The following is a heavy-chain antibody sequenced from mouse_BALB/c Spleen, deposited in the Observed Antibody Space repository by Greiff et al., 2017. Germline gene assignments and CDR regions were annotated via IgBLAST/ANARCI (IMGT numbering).Heavy chain of an antibody. CDR2: IHYSVST. Sequence: EVKLQESGPDLVKPSQSLSLTCTVTGYSITSGYSWHWIRQFPGNKLEWMGYIHYSVSTNYNPSLKSRISITRDTSKNQFFLQLNSVTTEDTATYYCARVGDYDVFHFDVWGAGTTVTVSS. V-gene: IGHV3-1*02. CDR3: ARVGDYDVFHFDV. D-gene: IGHD2-4*01. CDR1: GYSITSGYS. J-gene: IGHJ1*01.